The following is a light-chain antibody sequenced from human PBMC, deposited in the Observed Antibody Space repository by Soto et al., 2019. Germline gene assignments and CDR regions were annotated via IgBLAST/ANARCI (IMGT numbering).Light chain of an antibody. CDR3: CSFAGGATFV. Sequence: QSALTQPASVSGCPGQSITSSCSGTSNDVGGYDLVSWYQQHPGKAPRLIIYEATKRPSGVSDRFSASKSGNTASLTISALQAEDEAYYSCCSFAGGATFVFGGGTKVTVL. V-gene: IGLV2-23*02. J-gene: IGLJ2*01. CDR1: SNDVGGYDL. CDR2: EAT.